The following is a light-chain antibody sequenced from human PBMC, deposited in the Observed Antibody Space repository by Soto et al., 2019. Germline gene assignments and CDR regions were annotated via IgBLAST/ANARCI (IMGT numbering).Light chain of an antibody. CDR2: GAS. CDR1: QSVSSSY. J-gene: IGKJ1*01. CDR3: QQYGSSPWT. V-gene: IGKV3-20*01. Sequence: EIVVTQSPGTLSLSPGERASLSCRASQSVSSSYLAWYQQKPGQAPRLLIYGASSRATGIPDRFSGSGSETDFTLTISRLEPEDFAVYYCQQYGSSPWTFGQGTKVDIK.